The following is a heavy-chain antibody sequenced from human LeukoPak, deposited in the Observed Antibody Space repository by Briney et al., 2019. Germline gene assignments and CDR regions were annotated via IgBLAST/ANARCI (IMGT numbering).Heavy chain of an antibody. V-gene: IGHV3-15*01. CDR1: GFTFSNAY. J-gene: IGHJ4*02. Sequence: GGSLRLSCAASGFTFSNAYKSWVRQAPGKGLEWVGRIKSKAHGGTTEYAAPVKGRFTISRDDSKNTLFLQMNSLQTEDAALYYCATYSSSYYYFVYWGQGTLVTVSS. D-gene: IGHD6-13*01. CDR3: ATYSSSYYYFVY. CDR2: IKSKAHGGTT.